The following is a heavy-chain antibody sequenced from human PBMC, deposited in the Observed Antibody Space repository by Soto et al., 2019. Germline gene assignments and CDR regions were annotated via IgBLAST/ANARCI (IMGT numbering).Heavy chain of an antibody. CDR3: ASGYSSSWCYFDY. CDR2: IIPILGIA. CDR1: GGTFSSYT. V-gene: IGHV1-69*02. J-gene: IGHJ4*02. Sequence: QVPLVQSGAEVKKPGSSVKVSCKASGGTFSSYTISWVRQAPGQGLEWMGRIIPILGIANYAQKFQGRVTITADKSTSTAYMELSSLRSEDTAVYYCASGYSSSWCYFDYWGQGTLVTVSS. D-gene: IGHD6-13*01.